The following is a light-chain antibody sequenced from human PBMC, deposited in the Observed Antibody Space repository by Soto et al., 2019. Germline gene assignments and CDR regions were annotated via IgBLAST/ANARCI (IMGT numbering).Light chain of an antibody. CDR2: EVS. Sequence: QSALTQPASVSGSPGQSITISCSGTSSDVGTYNYVSWYQQHADKAPKLVIYEVSNRPSGVSNRFSGSKSGNTASLTISGLQSEDEADYYCGSYISSLSRGIFGGGTKLTVL. CDR1: SSDVGTYNY. CDR3: GSYISSLSRGI. J-gene: IGLJ2*01. V-gene: IGLV2-14*01.